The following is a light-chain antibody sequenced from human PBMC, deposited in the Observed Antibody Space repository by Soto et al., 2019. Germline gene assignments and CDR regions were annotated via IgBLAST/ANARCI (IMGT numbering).Light chain of an antibody. CDR2: DAS. Sequence: EIVLTQSPATLSLSPGERATLSCGASQSVSSSYLAWYQQKPGQAPRLLIYDASNRATGIPARFSGSGSGTDLTLTISSLEPEDFAVYYCQQRSNWPPTFGQGTRLEIK. V-gene: IGKV3-11*01. J-gene: IGKJ5*01. CDR3: QQRSNWPPT. CDR1: QSVSSSY.